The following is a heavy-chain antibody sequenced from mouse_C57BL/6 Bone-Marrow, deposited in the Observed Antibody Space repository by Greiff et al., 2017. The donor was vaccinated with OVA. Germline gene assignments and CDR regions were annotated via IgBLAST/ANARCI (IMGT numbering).Heavy chain of an antibody. Sequence: QVQLQQPGAELVKPGASVKLSCKASGYTFTSYWMHLVKQRPGQGLEWIGMIHPNSGSTNYNEKFKSKATLTVDKSSSTAYMQLSSLTSEDSAVYYCARIAIITTVVATDYFDYWGQGTTLTVSS. D-gene: IGHD1-1*01. CDR3: ARIAIITTVVATDYFDY. CDR2: IHPNSGST. V-gene: IGHV1-64*01. CDR1: GYTFTSYW. J-gene: IGHJ2*01.